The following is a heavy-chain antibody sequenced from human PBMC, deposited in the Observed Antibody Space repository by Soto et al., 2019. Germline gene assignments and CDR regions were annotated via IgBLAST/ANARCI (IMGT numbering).Heavy chain of an antibody. CDR2: IKSKTDGGTT. J-gene: IGHJ4*02. Sequence: GGSLRLSCAASGFTFSNAWMSWVRQAPGKGLEWVGRIKSKTDGGTTDYAAPVKGRFTISRDDSKNTLYLQMNSLKTEDTAVYYCTTILPRDYDYIWGSYRYSYWGQGTLVTVSS. CDR3: TTILPRDYDYIWGSYRYSY. V-gene: IGHV3-15*01. CDR1: GFTFSNAW. D-gene: IGHD3-16*02.